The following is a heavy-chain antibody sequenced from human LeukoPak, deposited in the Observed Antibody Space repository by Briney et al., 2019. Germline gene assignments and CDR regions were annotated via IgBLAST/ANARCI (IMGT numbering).Heavy chain of an antibody. J-gene: IGHJ3*02. CDR1: GGSISSGSYY. CDR2: IYTSGST. CDR3: ARGVGAADAFDI. V-gene: IGHV4-61*02. Sequence: SQTLSLTCTVSGGSISSGSYYWSWIRQPTGKGLEWIGRIYTSGSTNYNPSLKSRVTVSVDTSKNQFSLKLSSVTAADTAVYYCARGVGAADAFDIWGQGTMVTVSS. D-gene: IGHD1-26*01.